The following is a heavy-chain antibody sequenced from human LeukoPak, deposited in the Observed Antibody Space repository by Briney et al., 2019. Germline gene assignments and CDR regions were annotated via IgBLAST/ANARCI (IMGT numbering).Heavy chain of an antibody. CDR1: GFIFSDYY. D-gene: IGHD2-2*01. V-gene: IGHV3-11*04. Sequence: GGSLRLSCAASGFIFSDYYMTWIRQGPGKGLEWVSHISSSEYTEYHADLVTGRFTIGRDNSKNSLYLQMNRLRAEETAVYYCARLRRYCSTSTCQYIYYYMDVGGRG. CDR2: ISSSEYTE. CDR3: ARLRRYCSTSTCQYIYYYMDV. J-gene: IGHJ6*03.